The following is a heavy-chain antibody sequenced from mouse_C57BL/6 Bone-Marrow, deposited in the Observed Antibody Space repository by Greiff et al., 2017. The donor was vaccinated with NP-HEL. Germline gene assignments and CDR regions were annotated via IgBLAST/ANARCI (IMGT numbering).Heavy chain of an antibody. CDR1: GFNIKDDY. D-gene: IGHD2-5*01. CDR3: TGYSNYVWFAY. J-gene: IGHJ3*01. V-gene: IGHV14-4*01. CDR2: IDPENGDT. Sequence: DVKLVESGAELVRPGASVKLSCTASGFNIKDDYMHWVKQRPEQGLEWIGWIDPENGDTEYASKFQGKATITADTSSNTAYLQLSSLTSEDTAVYYCTGYSNYVWFAYWGQGTLVTVSA.